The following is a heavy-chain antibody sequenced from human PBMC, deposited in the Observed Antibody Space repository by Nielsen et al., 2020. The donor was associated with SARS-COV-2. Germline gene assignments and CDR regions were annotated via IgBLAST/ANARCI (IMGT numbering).Heavy chain of an antibody. CDR2: IIPIFGTA. D-gene: IGHD5-12*01. Sequence: SVKVSCKASGGTFSSYAISWVRQAPGQGLEWMGGIIPIFGTANYAQKFQGRVTITADKSTSTAYMELSSLRSEDTAVYYCARNIEARSYNWFDPWGQGTLVTVSS. J-gene: IGHJ5*02. V-gene: IGHV1-69*06. CDR3: ARNIEARSYNWFDP. CDR1: GGTFSSYA.